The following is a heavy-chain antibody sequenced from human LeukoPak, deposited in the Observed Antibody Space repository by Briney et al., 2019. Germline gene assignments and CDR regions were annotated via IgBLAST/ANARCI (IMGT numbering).Heavy chain of an antibody. V-gene: IGHV3-30*03. CDR3: ARDRRGGYCSGNTCYSGFDY. CDR2: ISYDGNNK. CDR1: GFTFSSYG. Sequence: PGGSRRLSCAASGFTFSSYGMHWVRQAPGKGLEWVAVISYDGNNKYYADSVKGRFTISRDNSKNTLYLQVNSLRAEDTAVYYCARDRRGGYCSGNTCYSGFDYWGQGTLVTVSS. D-gene: IGHD2-15*01. J-gene: IGHJ4*02.